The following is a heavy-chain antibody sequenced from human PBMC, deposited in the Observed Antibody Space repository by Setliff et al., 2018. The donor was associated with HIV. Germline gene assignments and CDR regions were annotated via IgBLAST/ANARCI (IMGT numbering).Heavy chain of an antibody. V-gene: IGHV4-61*02. J-gene: IGHJ5*02. D-gene: IGHD3-22*01. CDR2: IYTSGST. CDR3: ARAISPQYYGGSGYYLA. CDR1: GGSISSASYY. Sequence: PSETLSLTCTVSGGSISSASYYWSWIRQPAGKGLEWIGRIYTSGSTNYNPSLKSRVTISVDTSKNQFSLKLNSVTAADTAVYYCARAISPQYYGGSGYYLAWGQGTLVTVSS.